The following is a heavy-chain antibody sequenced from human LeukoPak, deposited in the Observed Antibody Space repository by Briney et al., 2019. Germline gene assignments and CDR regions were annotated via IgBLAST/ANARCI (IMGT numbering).Heavy chain of an antibody. CDR2: MNPNSGNT. CDR1: GYTFTSYD. V-gene: IGHV1-8*01. J-gene: IGHJ3*02. D-gene: IGHD1-26*01. CDR3: ARGLSGSYYRRDAFDI. Sequence: ASVKVSCKASGYTFTSYDINWVRQAPGQGLEWMGWMNPNSGNTGYAQKFQGRVTMTRNTSISTAYMELSSLRSEDTAVYYCARGLSGSYYRRDAFDIWGQGTMVTVSS.